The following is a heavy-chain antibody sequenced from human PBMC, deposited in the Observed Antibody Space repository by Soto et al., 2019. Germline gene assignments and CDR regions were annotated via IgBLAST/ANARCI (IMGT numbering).Heavy chain of an antibody. CDR1: GFTFSSYG. J-gene: IGHJ3*02. Sequence: PGGSLRLSCAASGFTFSSYGMNWVRQAPGKGLEWVSYIRSSSSTIYYADSVKGRFTISRDNAKNSLYLQMNSLRDEDTAVYYCARAWIVGATRRVPDAFDIWGQGTMVTVSS. D-gene: IGHD1-26*01. CDR2: IRSSSSTI. CDR3: ARAWIVGATRRVPDAFDI. V-gene: IGHV3-48*02.